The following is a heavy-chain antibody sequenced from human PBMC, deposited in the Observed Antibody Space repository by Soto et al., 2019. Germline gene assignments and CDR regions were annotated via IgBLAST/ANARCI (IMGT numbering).Heavy chain of an antibody. J-gene: IGHJ4*02. V-gene: IGHV1-18*04. CDR3: ASFLCGDPYYFEC. Sequence: ASVKVSCKASGYTFTSYGISWVRQAPGQGLEWMGWISAYNGNTNYAQKLQGRVTMTKDTSTSTAYMELRSLRSDDTAVYYCASFLCGDPYYFECRGQGTLVTVPS. CDR2: ISAYNGNT. CDR1: GYTFTSYG. D-gene: IGHD4-17*01.